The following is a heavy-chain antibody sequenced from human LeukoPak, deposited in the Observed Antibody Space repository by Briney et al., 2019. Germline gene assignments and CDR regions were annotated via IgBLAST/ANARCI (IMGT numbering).Heavy chain of an antibody. D-gene: IGHD6-13*01. Sequence: VASVKVSCKASGYTFTSYGISWVRQAPGQGLEWMGWISAYNGNTNYAQKLQGRVTMTTDTSTSTAYMELRSLRSDDTAVYYCARLNSQIAAAGTVFDPWGQGTLVTVSS. J-gene: IGHJ5*02. CDR3: ARLNSQIAAAGTVFDP. CDR1: GYTFTSYG. CDR2: ISAYNGNT. V-gene: IGHV1-18*01.